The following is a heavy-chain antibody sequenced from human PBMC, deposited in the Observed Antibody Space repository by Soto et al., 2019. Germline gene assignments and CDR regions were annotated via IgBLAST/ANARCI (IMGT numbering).Heavy chain of an antibody. CDR2: INPNSGGT. J-gene: IGHJ4*02. CDR1: GYTFTGYY. V-gene: IGHV1-2*04. D-gene: IGHD3-9*01. CDR3: ARDEAYDILTGYYSPNRGLFDY. Sequence: ASVKVSCKASGYTFTGYYMHWVRQAPGQGLEWMGWINPNSGGTNYAQKFQGWVTTTRDTSISTAYMELSRLRSDDTAVYYCARDEAYDILTGYYSPNRGLFDYWGQGTLVTVSS.